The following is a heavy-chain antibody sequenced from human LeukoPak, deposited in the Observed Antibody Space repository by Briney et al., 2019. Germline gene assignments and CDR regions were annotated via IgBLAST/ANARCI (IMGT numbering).Heavy chain of an antibody. D-gene: IGHD3-16*01. V-gene: IGHV4-34*01. CDR2: INHSGST. J-gene: IGHJ4*02. CDR1: GGSFSGYY. CDR3: ARVEGVGYFDY. Sequence: SETLSLTCAVYGGSFSGYYWSWIRQPPGKGLEWIGEINHSGSTYYNPSLKSRVTISVDTSKNQFSLKLSSVTAADTAVYYCARVEGVGYFDYWGQGTLVTVSS.